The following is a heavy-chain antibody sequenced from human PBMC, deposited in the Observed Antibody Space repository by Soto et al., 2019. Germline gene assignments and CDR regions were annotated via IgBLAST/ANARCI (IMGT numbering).Heavy chain of an antibody. CDR1: GITSTTYA. D-gene: IGHD5-12*01. Sequence: ASLKVSCKASGITSTTYAIHWVRQAPGHGLEWMGWINTGNGNTRYSQRFLGRVSLTTDTSTSTASMDLSSLTSEDTAVYYCARAISGYVTWG. V-gene: IGHV1-3*04. CDR2: INTGNGNT. CDR3: ARAISGYVT. J-gene: IGHJ5*01.